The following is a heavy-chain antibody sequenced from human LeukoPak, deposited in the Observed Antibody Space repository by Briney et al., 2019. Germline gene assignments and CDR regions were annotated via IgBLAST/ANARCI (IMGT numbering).Heavy chain of an antibody. V-gene: IGHV4-59*06. CDR3: ARKISKDAFDI. J-gene: IGHJ3*02. CDR2: IYYSGST. Sequence: SETLSLTCTVSGGSISSYYWSWIRQHPGKGLEWIGYIYYSGSTYYNPSLKSRVTISVDTSKNQFSLKLSSVTAADTAVYYCARKISKDAFDIWGQGTMVTVSS. CDR1: GGSISSYY.